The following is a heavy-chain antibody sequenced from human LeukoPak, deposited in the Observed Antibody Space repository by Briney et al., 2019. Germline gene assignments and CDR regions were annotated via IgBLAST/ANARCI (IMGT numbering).Heavy chain of an antibody. D-gene: IGHD5-12*01. CDR3: VRGSGGNGYGYWGDN. Sequence: GGSLRLSCAESGFSFSDFGMHWVRKAPGKGLEWVAVIWYHGNEIHYVDSVKGRFTISRDNFRNTLYLQMSSLRAEDSAVYYCVRGSGGNGYGYWGDNWGQGTLVTVSS. J-gene: IGHJ4*02. CDR1: GFSFSDFG. CDR2: IWYHGNEI. V-gene: IGHV3-33*01.